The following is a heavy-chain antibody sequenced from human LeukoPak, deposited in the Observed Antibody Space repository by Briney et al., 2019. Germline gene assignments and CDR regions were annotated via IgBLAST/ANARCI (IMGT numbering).Heavy chain of an antibody. CDR2: INPNSGGT. V-gene: IGHV1-2*02. Sequence: ASVKVSFKASGYTFTGYYMHWVRQAPGQGLEWMGWINPNSGGTNYAQKFQGRVTMTRDTSISTAYMELSRLRSDDTAVYYCAREGTMVRGVIITPLDYWGQGTLVTVSS. D-gene: IGHD3-10*01. J-gene: IGHJ4*02. CDR1: GYTFTGYY. CDR3: AREGTMVRGVIITPLDY.